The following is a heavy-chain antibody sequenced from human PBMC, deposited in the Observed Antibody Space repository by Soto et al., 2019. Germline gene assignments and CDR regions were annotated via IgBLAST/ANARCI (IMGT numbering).Heavy chain of an antibody. CDR2: ISGSGGST. Sequence: EVQLLESGGGLVQPGGSLRLSCAASGFTFSSYAMSWVRQAPGKGLEWVSAISGSGGSTYYADSVKGRFTISRDNSKNTLYLQMNSLRAEDTSVYYCAKVGYSSGWYGALDYWGQGTLVTVSS. D-gene: IGHD6-19*01. CDR3: AKVGYSSGWYGALDY. V-gene: IGHV3-23*01. CDR1: GFTFSSYA. J-gene: IGHJ4*02.